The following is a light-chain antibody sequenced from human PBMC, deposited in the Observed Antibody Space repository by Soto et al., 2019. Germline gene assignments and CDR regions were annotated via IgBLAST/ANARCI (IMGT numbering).Light chain of an antibody. CDR3: QQYGTSPIT. CDR2: GAS. CDR1: QTVTSNY. V-gene: IGKV3-20*01. J-gene: IGKJ5*01. Sequence: IVLTQSPVTLSFSPCEEATLSCSSSQTVTSNYLVWYQQRPGQAPRLLIYGASARATGIPDRFSGSGSGRDFTLTISRLEPADFAVYYCQQYGTSPITFGQGTRLEIK.